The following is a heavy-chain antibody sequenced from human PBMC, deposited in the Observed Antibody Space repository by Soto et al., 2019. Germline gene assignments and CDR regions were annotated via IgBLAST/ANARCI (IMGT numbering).Heavy chain of an antibody. CDR1: GGSISSYY. D-gene: IGHD3-3*01. CDR3: AREIYLWSGYYYGMDV. CDR2: IYTSGST. Sequence: SETLSLTCTVSGGSISSYYWSWIRQPAGKGLEWIGRIYTSGSTNYNPSLKSRVTMSVDTSKNQFSLKLSSVTAADTAVYYCAREIYLWSGYYYGMDVWGQGTTVTVSS. V-gene: IGHV4-4*07. J-gene: IGHJ6*02.